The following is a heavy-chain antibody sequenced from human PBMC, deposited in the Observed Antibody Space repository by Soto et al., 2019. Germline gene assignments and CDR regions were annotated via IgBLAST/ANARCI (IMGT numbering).Heavy chain of an antibody. CDR2: VSGCSSYI. V-gene: IGHV3-21*06. J-gene: IGHJ3*01. CDR3: ARDLRGHYGP. CDR1: GFNFRNFN. Sequence: EVQLTESGGGLVKPGGSLSLSCEGSGFNFRNFNMIWVRQAPGKGLEWVSSVSGCSSYIYYADSVKGRFTVSRDNANNLVFLQMNGLRPEDTAMYYCARDLRGHYGPWGQGTMVTVSS. D-gene: IGHD4-17*01.